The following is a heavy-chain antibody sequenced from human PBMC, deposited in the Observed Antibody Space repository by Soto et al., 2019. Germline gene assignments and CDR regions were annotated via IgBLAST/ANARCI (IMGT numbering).Heavy chain of an antibody. CDR2: IYYSGST. V-gene: IGHV4-59*08. CDR1: GGSISSYY. Sequence: PSETLSLTCTVSGGSISSYYWSWIRQPPGKGLEWIGYIYYSGSTNYNPSLKSRVTISVDTSKNQFSLKLSSVTAADTAVYYCARLPRGSYFDYWGQGTLVTVSS. CDR3: ARLPRGSYFDY. J-gene: IGHJ4*02. D-gene: IGHD1-26*01.